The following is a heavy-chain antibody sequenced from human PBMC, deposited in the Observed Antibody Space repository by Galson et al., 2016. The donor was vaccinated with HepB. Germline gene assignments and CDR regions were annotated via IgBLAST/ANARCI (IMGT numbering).Heavy chain of an antibody. CDR2: ISYDGSNT. J-gene: IGHJ4*02. Sequence: SLRLSCAASGFTFSGYPLHWVRQAPGKGLEWVAVISYDGSNTYYTDSVKGRFTISRDDSESTLYLQMNSLRPDDTAVYYCGRVVVKPGIAMAAGYWGQGSLVTVSS. CDR1: GFTFSGYP. CDR3: GRVVVKPGIAMAAGY. D-gene: IGHD6-19*01. V-gene: IGHV3-30-3*01.